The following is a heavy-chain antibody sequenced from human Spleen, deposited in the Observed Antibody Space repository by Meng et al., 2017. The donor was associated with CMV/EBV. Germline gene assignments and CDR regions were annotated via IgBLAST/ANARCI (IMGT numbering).Heavy chain of an antibody. V-gene: IGHV1-46*01. CDR2: INPSGGST. CDR1: GYTFTSYY. CDR3: ARVGYPRANDFWSGWDHPRYGMDV. Sequence: ASVKVSCKASGYTFTSYYMHWVRQAPGQGLEWMGIINPSGGSTSYAQKFQGRVTMTRDTSTSTVYMELSSLRSEDTAVYYCARVGYPRANDFWSGWDHPRYGMDVWGQGTTVTVSS. D-gene: IGHD3-3*01. J-gene: IGHJ6*02.